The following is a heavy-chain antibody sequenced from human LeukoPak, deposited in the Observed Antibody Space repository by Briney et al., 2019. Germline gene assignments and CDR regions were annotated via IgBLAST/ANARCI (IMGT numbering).Heavy chain of an antibody. CDR1: GFTFSSYA. CDR2: ISGSGGST. CDR3: AKDIAGPVRGVLYY. Sequence: PGGSLRLSCAASGFTFSSYAMSWVRQAPGKGLEWVSAISGSGGSTYYADSVKGRFTISRDNSKNTLCLQMNSLRAEDTAVYYCAKDIAGPVRGVLYYWGQGTLVTVSS. J-gene: IGHJ4*02. V-gene: IGHV3-23*01. D-gene: IGHD3-10*01.